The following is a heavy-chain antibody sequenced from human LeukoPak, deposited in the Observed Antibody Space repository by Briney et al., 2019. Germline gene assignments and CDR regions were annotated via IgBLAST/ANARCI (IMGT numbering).Heavy chain of an antibody. CDR3: ARGYSYGSLMATKSSFDY. V-gene: IGHV3-53*01. CDR2: IYSGGST. J-gene: IGHJ4*02. CDR1: GFTVSSSS. D-gene: IGHD5-18*01. Sequence: GGSLRLSCAASGFTVSSSSMSWVRQAPGKGLEWVSLIYSGGSTYSADSVKGRFTISRDNSKNTLYLQMHSLRAEDTAVYYCARGYSYGSLMATKSSFDYWGQGTLVTVSS.